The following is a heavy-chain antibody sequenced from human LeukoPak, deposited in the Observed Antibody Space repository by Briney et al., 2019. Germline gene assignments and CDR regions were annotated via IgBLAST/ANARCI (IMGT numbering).Heavy chain of an antibody. Sequence: PGRSLRLSCAASGFTFSSYAMHWVRQAPGEGLEWVAVISYDGSNKYYADSVKGRFTISGGNSKNTLYLQMNSLRAEDTAVYYCARELERAFDYWGQGTLVTVSS. CDR2: ISYDGSNK. CDR1: GFTFSSYA. D-gene: IGHD1-1*01. V-gene: IGHV3-30-3*01. CDR3: ARELERAFDY. J-gene: IGHJ4*02.